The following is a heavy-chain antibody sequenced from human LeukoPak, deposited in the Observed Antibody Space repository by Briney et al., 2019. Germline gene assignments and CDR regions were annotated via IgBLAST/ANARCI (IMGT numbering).Heavy chain of an antibody. CDR3: AKDHYDILTGYYNPLDY. Sequence: PGGSLRLSCAASGFTFSSYAMSWVRQAPGKGLEWVSAISGSGGSTYYADSVKGRFTISRDNPKNTLYLQMNSLRAEDTAVYYCAKDHYDILTGYYNPLDYWGQGTLVTVSS. CDR1: GFTFSSYA. J-gene: IGHJ4*02. CDR2: ISGSGGST. D-gene: IGHD3-9*01. V-gene: IGHV3-23*01.